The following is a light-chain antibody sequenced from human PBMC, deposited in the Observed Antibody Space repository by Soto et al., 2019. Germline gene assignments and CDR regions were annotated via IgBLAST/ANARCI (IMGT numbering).Light chain of an antibody. J-gene: IGLJ1*01. CDR1: RXDIGDSNF. Sequence: SVLTQPASVSGSPGQSVTISCTGPRXDIGDSNFISWYQHSPGKAPRLLIYEVNNRPSGVSKRFSGSKAGNTASLTISGLLDDDEADYFCASFRSGTILVFGSGTKVTVL. CDR2: EVN. CDR3: ASFRSGTILV. V-gene: IGLV2-14*01.